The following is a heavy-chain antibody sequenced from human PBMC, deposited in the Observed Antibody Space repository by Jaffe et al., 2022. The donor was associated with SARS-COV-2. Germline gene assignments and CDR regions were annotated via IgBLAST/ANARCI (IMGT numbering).Heavy chain of an antibody. V-gene: IGHV5-10-1*03. CDR3: AVERLLGYRKYYGMDV. D-gene: IGHD1-1*01. Sequence: EVQLVQSGAEVKKPGESLRISCKGSGYSFTSYWISWVRQMPGKGLEWMGRIDPSDSYTNYSPSFQGHVTISADKSISTAYLQWSSLKASDTAMYYCAVERLLGYRKYYGMDVWGQGTTVTVSS. J-gene: IGHJ6*02. CDR2: IDPSDSYT. CDR1: GYSFTSYW.